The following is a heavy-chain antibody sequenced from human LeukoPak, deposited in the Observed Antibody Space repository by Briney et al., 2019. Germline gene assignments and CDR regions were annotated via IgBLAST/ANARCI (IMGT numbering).Heavy chain of an antibody. CDR1: GFTFGDYY. CDR3: ARYRVITNDYFDS. D-gene: IGHD3-16*01. J-gene: IGHJ4*02. Sequence: GGSLRLSCAASGFTFGDYYMSWIRQAPGKGLEWVSYISNSGNTIKEADSVKGRFTISRDNAQDSLFLQMKSLRAEDTAVYYCARYRVITNDYFDSWGQGTLVTVSS. CDR2: ISNSGNTI. V-gene: IGHV3-11*01.